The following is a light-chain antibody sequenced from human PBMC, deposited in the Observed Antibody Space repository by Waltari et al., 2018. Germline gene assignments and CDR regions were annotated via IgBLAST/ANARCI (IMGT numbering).Light chain of an antibody. CDR1: NIGGKH. J-gene: IGLJ7*01. CDR3: QVWDSSTAV. CDR2: RDN. V-gene: IGLV3-9*01. Sequence: SYDLTQPLSVSVALGQTARITCGGNNIGGKHVYWYQQKHGQAPLLVIYRDNNRPSRIPERFSGSNSENTATLTISRAQAADEADYYCQVWDSSTAVFGGGTQLTVL.